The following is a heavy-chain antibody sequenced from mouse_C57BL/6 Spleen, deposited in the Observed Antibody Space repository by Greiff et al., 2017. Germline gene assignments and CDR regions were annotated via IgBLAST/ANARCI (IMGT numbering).Heavy chain of an antibody. D-gene: IGHD2-5*01. CDR3: ARHSNYWYFDV. V-gene: IGHV5-17*01. J-gene: IGHJ1*03. Sequence: EVKVVESGGGLVKPGGSLKLSCAASGFPFRDYGLPWLRQAPETGLEWVAYISSGSSTIYDADTVKGRFTISRDNAKNTLFLQMTSLRSEDTAMYYCARHSNYWYFDVWGTGTTVTVSS. CDR2: ISSGSSTI. CDR1: GFPFRDYG.